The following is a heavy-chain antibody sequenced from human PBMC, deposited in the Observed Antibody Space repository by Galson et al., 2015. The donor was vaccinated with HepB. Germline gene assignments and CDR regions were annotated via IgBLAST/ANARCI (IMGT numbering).Heavy chain of an antibody. CDR2: INAGNGNT. Sequence: SVKVSCKASGYTFTSYAMHWVRQAPGQRLEWMGWINAGNGNTKYSQKFQGRVTITRDTSASTAYMELSSLRSEDTAVYYCARSFSSPYYYGSGSYYNVPYFDYWGQGTLVTVSS. V-gene: IGHV1-3*01. J-gene: IGHJ4*02. D-gene: IGHD3-10*01. CDR3: ARSFSSPYYYGSGSYYNVPYFDY. CDR1: GYTFTSYA.